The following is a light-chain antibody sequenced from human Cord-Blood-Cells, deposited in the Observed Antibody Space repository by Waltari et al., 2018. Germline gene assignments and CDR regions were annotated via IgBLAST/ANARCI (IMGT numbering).Light chain of an antibody. CDR1: QGISSY. V-gene: IGKV1-9*01. CDR3: QQLNSYPRT. Sequence: IQLTQSPSSLSASVGDRVTITCRASQGISSYSAWYQQTPVKSPKLLIYAASTLQSVVPSRFSGSGSGTDFTLTISSLQPEDFATYYCQQLNSYPRTFGQGTKLEIK. CDR2: AAS. J-gene: IGKJ2*01.